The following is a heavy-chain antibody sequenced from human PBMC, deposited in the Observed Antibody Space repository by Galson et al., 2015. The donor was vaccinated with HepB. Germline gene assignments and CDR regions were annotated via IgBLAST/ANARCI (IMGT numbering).Heavy chain of an antibody. Sequence: SLRLSCAASGFTFSSYAMSWVRQAPGKGLEWVSAISGSGATTYYADSVKGRFTISRDNSKNTLYLQMNSLRAEDTAVYYCAKEGRENSGWQFDSWGQGTLVTVSS. V-gene: IGHV3-23*01. D-gene: IGHD6-19*01. CDR1: GFTFSSYA. CDR2: ISGSGATT. J-gene: IGHJ4*02. CDR3: AKEGRENSGWQFDS.